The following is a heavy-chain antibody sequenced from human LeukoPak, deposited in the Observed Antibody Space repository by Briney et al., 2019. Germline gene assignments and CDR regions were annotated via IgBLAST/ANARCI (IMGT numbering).Heavy chain of an antibody. D-gene: IGHD4-17*01. J-gene: IGHJ4*02. CDR2: INHSGST. Sequence: SETLSLTCAVYGGSFSGYYWSWIRQPPGKGLEWIGEINHSGSTNYNPSLKSRVTISVDTSKNQFSLKLSSVTAADTAVYYCARSYGTEPGGWGQGTLVTVSS. V-gene: IGHV4-34*01. CDR3: ARSYGTEPGG. CDR1: GGSFSGYY.